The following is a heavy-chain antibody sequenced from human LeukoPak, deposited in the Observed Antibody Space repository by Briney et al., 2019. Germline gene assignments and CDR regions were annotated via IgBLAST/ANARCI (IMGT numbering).Heavy chain of an antibody. V-gene: IGHV4-34*01. Sequence: SETLSLTCTVSGGSISSYYWSWIRQPPGKGLEWIGEINHSGSTNYNPSLKSRVTISVDTSKNQFSLKLSSVTAADTAVYYCARVTGVLMIVLDYWGQGTLVTVSS. J-gene: IGHJ4*02. D-gene: IGHD3-22*01. CDR3: ARVTGVLMIVLDY. CDR2: INHSGST. CDR1: GGSISSYY.